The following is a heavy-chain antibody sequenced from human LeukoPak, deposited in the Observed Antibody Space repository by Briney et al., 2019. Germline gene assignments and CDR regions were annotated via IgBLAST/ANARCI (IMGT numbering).Heavy chain of an antibody. CDR3: ARDLVCTMNCKDS. D-gene: IGHD2-2*01. J-gene: IGHJ4*02. V-gene: IGHV1-69*04. CDR2: IIPNLGMA. Sequence: GASVKVSCKASGGAFSNDAISWVRQAPGQGLEWMGRIIPNLGMAPYAQKFKGRVTITADKSPSTAYMELSSLTSEDTAVYFCARDLVCTMNCKDSWGQGTLVTVS. CDR1: GGAFSNDA.